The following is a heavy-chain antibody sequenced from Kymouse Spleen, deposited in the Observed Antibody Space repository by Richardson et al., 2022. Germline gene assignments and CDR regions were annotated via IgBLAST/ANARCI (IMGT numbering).Heavy chain of an antibody. CDR3: ARVYSSSSRSHGMDV. J-gene: IGHJ6*02. D-gene: IGHD6-6*01. CDR1: GFTFSSYS. V-gene: IGHV3-21*03. CDR2: ISSSSSYI. Sequence: EVQLVESGGGLVKPGGSLRLSCAASGFTFSSYSMNWVRQAPGKGLEWVSSISSSSSYIYYADSVKGRFTISRDNAKNSLYLQMNSLRAEDTAVYYCARVYSSSSRSHGMDVWGQGTTVTVSS.